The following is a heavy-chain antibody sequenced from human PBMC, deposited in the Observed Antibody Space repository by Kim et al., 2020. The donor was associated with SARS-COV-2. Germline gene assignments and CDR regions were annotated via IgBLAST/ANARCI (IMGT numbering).Heavy chain of an antibody. V-gene: IGHV4-39*07. D-gene: IGHD3-22*01. J-gene: IGHJ5*01. CDR3: VRLPRYSDSLNVDS. CDR1: GGSIATNDYY. CDR2: LIYDTST. Sequence: SETLSLFCSVSGGSIATNDYYWGWLRQPPGKGLEWFATLIYDTSTYYYPSLGRRVSMSVDLSRNQLSLTLSSVTAADSAVYYCVRLPRYSDSLNVDSWG.